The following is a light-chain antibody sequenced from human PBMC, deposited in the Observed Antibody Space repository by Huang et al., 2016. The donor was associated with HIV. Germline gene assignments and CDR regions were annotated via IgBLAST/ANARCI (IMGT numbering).Light chain of an antibody. CDR3: QQYYTNYYT. V-gene: IGKV4-1*01. J-gene: IGKJ2*01. Sequence: DIVMTQSPDSLTVSLGERATINCKSSQDLLFNATNKRFLAWYQQRPRQPPKSLIYWASTRASDVPDRFSGSGSGTDFTLTINSLQAEDMAVYFCQQYYTNYYTFGQGTKLEIQ. CDR2: WAS. CDR1: QDLLFNATNKRF.